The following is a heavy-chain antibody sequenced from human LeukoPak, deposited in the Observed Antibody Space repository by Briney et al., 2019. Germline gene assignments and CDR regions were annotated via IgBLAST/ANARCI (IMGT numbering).Heavy chain of an antibody. CDR3: ARIGYSSSPNWFDP. J-gene: IGHJ5*02. V-gene: IGHV4-59*08. CDR1: GGSISSYY. CDR2: IYYSGST. Sequence: WETLSLTCTVSGGSISSYYWSWIRQPPGKGLECIGYIYYSGSTNYNPSLKSRVTISVDTSKNQFSLKLSSVTAADTAVYYCARIGYSSSPNWFDPWGQGTLVTVSS. D-gene: IGHD6-13*01.